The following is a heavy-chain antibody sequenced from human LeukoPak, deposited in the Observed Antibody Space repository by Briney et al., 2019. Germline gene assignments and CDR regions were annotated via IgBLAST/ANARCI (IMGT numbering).Heavy chain of an antibody. J-gene: IGHJ6*02. V-gene: IGHV4-34*01. CDR3: ARSVVATSRGYYYGMDV. D-gene: IGHD5-12*01. CDR2: INHSGST. CDR1: GGSFSGYY. Sequence: PSETLSLTCAVYGGSFSGYYWIWLRQPPGKGLVWMGEINHSGSTNYNPSLESRVTISVDTSKNQFSLKLSSVTAADTAVYYCARSVVATSRGYYYGMDVWGQGTTVSVS.